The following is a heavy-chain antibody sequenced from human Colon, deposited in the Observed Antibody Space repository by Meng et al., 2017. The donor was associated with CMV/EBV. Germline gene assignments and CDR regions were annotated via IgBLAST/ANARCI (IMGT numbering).Heavy chain of an antibody. CDR1: GFTFSDFR. V-gene: IGHV3-74*03. J-gene: IGHJ4*02. Sequence: SCAASGFTFSDFRMHWVRQVPGEALVWVAQINKDGSAKTYADSVKGRFTISRDNAKNTLYLQMNTLRADDTAVYYCATDDDDPFEFWGQGTLVTVSS. CDR2: INKDGSAK. D-gene: IGHD3-16*01. CDR3: ATDDDDPFEF.